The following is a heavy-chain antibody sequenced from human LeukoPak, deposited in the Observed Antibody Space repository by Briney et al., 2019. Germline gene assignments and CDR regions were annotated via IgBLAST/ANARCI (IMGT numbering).Heavy chain of an antibody. V-gene: IGHV3-74*01. Sequence: GSLRLSCAVSGLTFSSYWMHWVRQAPGKGLVWVSRINTDGSSTNYADSVKGRFTISRDNARNTLYLQMNSLRAEDTAVYYCARGGYCSSTSCFLIDPWGQGTLVTVSS. J-gene: IGHJ5*02. D-gene: IGHD2-2*01. CDR2: INTDGSST. CDR3: ARGGYCSSTSCFLIDP. CDR1: GLTFSSYW.